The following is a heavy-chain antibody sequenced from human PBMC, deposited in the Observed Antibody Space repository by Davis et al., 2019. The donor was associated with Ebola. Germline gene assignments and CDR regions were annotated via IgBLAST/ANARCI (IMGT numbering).Heavy chain of an antibody. CDR2: ISDDSTST. J-gene: IGHJ4*02. CDR3: ARERAVAYFDY. D-gene: IGHD6-19*01. V-gene: IGHV3-21*05. Sequence: GESLKISCAVSGFTFSNYNMNWVRQTPGKGLEWVSHISDDSTSTYYADSVKGRFTISRDNAKNSLYLQMNSLRAEDTAVYYCARERAVAYFDYWGQGTLVTVSS. CDR1: GFTFSNYN.